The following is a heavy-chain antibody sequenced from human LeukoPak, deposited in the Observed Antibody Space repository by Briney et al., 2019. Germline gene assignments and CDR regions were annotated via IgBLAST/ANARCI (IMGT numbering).Heavy chain of an antibody. J-gene: IGHJ4*02. CDR1: GYTFTGYY. CDR2: INPNRRGT. D-gene: IGHD1-7*01. V-gene: IGHV1-2*02. CDR3: ARALTGNTYGYFDN. Sequence: ASVKVSCKASGYTFTGYYMHLVRHAPGQGLEWVGLINPNRRGTNYAQKGQGRVTMTRDTSISTAYMELSRLRYDDTAVYYCARALTGNTYGYFDNWGQGTLVTVSS.